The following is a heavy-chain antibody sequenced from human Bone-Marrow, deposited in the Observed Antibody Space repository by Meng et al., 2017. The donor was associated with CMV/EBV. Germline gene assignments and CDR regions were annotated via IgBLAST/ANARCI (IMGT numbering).Heavy chain of an antibody. CDR3: ARDSKPEYYNNYPSNWFDP. CDR1: GYTFTSYG. Sequence: ASVKVSCKASGYTFTSYGISWVRQAPGQGLEWMGWISAYNGNTNYAQKLQGRVTMTTDTSTSTAYMELRSLRSDDTAVYYCARDSKPEYYNNYPSNWFDPWGQGTLVTVSS. V-gene: IGHV1-18*01. CDR2: ISAYNGNT. D-gene: IGHD4-11*01. J-gene: IGHJ5*02.